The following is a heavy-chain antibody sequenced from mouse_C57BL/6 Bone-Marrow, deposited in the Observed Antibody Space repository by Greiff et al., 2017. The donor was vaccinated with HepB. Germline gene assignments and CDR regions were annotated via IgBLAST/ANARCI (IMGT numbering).Heavy chain of an antibody. CDR1: GYTFTSYG. Sequence: QVQLQQSGAELARPGASVKLSCKASGYTFTSYGISWVKQRTGQGLEWIGEIYPRSGNTYYNEKFKGKATLTADKSSSTAYMELRSLTSEDSAVYFCERCHYYGSSHWYFDVWGTGTTVTVSS. V-gene: IGHV1-81*01. J-gene: IGHJ1*03. D-gene: IGHD1-1*01. CDR2: IYPRSGNT. CDR3: ERCHYYGSSHWYFDV.